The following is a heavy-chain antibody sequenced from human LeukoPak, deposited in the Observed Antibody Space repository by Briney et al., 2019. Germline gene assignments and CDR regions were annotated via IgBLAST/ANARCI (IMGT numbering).Heavy chain of an antibody. CDR1: GFTFSSYE. J-gene: IGHJ4*02. V-gene: IGHV3-48*03. CDR3: ARPIAARDY. Sequence: QPGGSLRLSCAASGFTFSSYEMNWVRQAPGKGLEWVSYISSSGTTIYYADSVKGRFTISRDNAKNSLYLQMNSLRVEDTAVYYCARPIAARDYWGQGTLVTVS. CDR2: ISSSGTTI. D-gene: IGHD6-6*01.